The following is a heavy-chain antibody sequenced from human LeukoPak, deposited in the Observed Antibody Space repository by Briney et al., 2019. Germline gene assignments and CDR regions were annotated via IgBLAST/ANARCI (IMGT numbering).Heavy chain of an antibody. Sequence: PGGSLRLSCAASGFTLSNAWMSRVRQAPGKGLEGGGRIKSKTDGGTTDYAAPVKGRFTISRDDSKNTLYLQMNSLKTEDTAVYYCTTEGIAVAQVFDYWGQGTLVTVSS. D-gene: IGHD6-19*01. CDR2: IKSKTDGGTT. CDR3: TTEGIAVAQVFDY. J-gene: IGHJ4*02. CDR1: GFTLSNAW. V-gene: IGHV3-15*01.